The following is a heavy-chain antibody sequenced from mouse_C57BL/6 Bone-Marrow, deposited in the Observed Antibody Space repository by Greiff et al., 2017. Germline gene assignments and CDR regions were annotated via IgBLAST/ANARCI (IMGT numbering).Heavy chain of an antibody. CDR3: ARGRIYYGYDHAMDY. D-gene: IGHD2-2*01. CDR1: GYTFTNYW. Sequence: QVQLQQSGAELVRPGTSVKMSCKASGYTFTNYWIGWAKQRPGHGLEWIGDIYPGGGYTNYNEKFKGKATLTADKSSSTAYMQLSSLTSEDSAIYDCARGRIYYGYDHAMDYWGQGTSVTVSA. V-gene: IGHV1-63*01. CDR2: IYPGGGYT. J-gene: IGHJ4*01.